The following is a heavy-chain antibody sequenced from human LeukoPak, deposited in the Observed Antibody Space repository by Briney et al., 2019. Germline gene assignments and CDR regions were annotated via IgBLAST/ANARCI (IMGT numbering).Heavy chain of an antibody. CDR3: ARDYGTRSGSGWYWFDP. J-gene: IGHJ5*02. CDR1: GYTFTSYY. CDR2: INPSGGST. D-gene: IGHD6-19*01. V-gene: IGHV1-46*01. Sequence: ASVKVSCKASGYTFTSYYMHWVRQAPGQGLEWMGIINPSGGSTSYAQKFQGRVTMTRDMSTSTVYMELSSLRSEDTAVYYCARDYGTRSGSGWYWFDPWGQGTLVTVSS.